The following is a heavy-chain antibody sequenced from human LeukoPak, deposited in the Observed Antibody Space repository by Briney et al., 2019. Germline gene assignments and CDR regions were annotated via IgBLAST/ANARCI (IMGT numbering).Heavy chain of an antibody. CDR1: GYTFTSYY. V-gene: IGHV1-46*01. CDR2: INPSGGST. Sequence: ASVKVSCKASGYTFTSYYMHWVRQAPGQGLEWMGIINPSGGSTSYAQKFQGRVTMTKDMSTSTAYMELSSLRSEDTAGYYCARRQGGWELQANYFGYWGQGTLVTVSS. CDR3: ARRQGGWELQANYFGY. D-gene: IGHD1-26*01. J-gene: IGHJ4*02.